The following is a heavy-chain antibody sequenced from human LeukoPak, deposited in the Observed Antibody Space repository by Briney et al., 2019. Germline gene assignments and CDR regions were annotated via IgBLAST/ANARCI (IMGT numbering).Heavy chain of an antibody. CDR2: IYYSGST. CDR3: ARDSRRRVDY. D-gene: IGHD6-25*01. CDR1: GGSISSSSYY. V-gene: IGHV4-39*07. J-gene: IGHJ4*02. Sequence: SETLSLTCTVSGGSISSSSYYWGWIRQPPGKGLEWIGSIYYSGSTYYNPSLKSRVTISVDTSKNQFSLKLSSVTAADTAVYYCARDSRRRVDYWGQGTLVTVSS.